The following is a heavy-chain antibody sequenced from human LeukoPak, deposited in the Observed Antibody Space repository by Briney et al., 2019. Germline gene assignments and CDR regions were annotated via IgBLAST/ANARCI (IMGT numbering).Heavy chain of an antibody. CDR2: INPNSGGT. CDR1: GYTFTGYY. V-gene: IGHV1-2*02. Sequence: ASVKVSCKASGYTFTGYYMHWVRQAPGQGLEWMGWINPNSGGTNYAQKLQGRVTMTTDTSTSTAYMELRSLRSDDTAVYYCAREGSSSWYGDNWFDPWGQGTLVTVSS. J-gene: IGHJ5*02. CDR3: AREGSSSWYGDNWFDP. D-gene: IGHD6-13*01.